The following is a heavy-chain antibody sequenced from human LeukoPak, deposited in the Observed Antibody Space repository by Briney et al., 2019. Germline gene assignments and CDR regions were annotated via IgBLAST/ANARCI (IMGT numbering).Heavy chain of an antibody. Sequence: SGTLSLTCTIFGGSINSSNWWNWVRQSPGKGLEWIGEIFRSGETNYNSSLESRLTISVDRTKNQFSLKLSSVTAADTAVYYCARAVSPSLVVIKAWFDPWGQGTLVTVSS. J-gene: IGHJ5*02. D-gene: IGHD3-22*01. CDR3: ARAVSPSLVVIKAWFDP. CDR2: IFRSGET. CDR1: GGSINSSNW. V-gene: IGHV4-4*02.